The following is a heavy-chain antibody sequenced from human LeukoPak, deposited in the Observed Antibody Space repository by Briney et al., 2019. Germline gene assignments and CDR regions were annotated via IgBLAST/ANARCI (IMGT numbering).Heavy chain of an antibody. D-gene: IGHD5-12*01. CDR2: ISAYNGNT. Sequence: GASVKVSCKASGYTFTSYGISWVRQAPGQGLEWMGWISAYNGNTNYAQKLQGRVTMTTDTSTSTAYMELRSLRSEDTAVYYCASPQYSGYDWPRGSFDYWGQGTLVTVSS. CDR3: ASPQYSGYDWPRGSFDY. J-gene: IGHJ4*02. CDR1: GYTFTSYG. V-gene: IGHV1-18*01.